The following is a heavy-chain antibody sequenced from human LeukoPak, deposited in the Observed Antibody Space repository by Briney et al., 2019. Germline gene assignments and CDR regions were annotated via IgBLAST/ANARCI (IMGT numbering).Heavy chain of an antibody. V-gene: IGHV4-61*02. CDR1: GGSISSGSYY. J-gene: IGHJ6*03. D-gene: IGHD4-11*01. CDR3: ARTTVTTFLKIYYYYYMDV. CDR2: IYTSGST. Sequence: SQTLSLTCTVSGGSISSGSYYWGWIRQPAGKGLEWIGRIYTSGSTNYNPSLKSRVTISVDASKNQFSLKLSSVTAADTAVYYCARTTVTTFLKIYYYYYMDVWGKGTTVTVSS.